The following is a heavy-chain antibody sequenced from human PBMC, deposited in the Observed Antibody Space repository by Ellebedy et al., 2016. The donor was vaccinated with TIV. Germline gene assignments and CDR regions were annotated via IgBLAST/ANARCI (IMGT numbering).Heavy chain of an antibody. CDR3: ARDAPVAGAYYVDY. Sequence: MPSETLSLTCAVSGGSISTTNWWNWVRQPPGKGLEWIGEIYHSGSTNYSPSLTSRVTISVDKSKNQFSLKLTSVTAADSAVYYCARDAPVAGAYYVDYWGQGTLVTVSS. D-gene: IGHD6-19*01. V-gene: IGHV4-4*02. CDR2: IYHSGST. J-gene: IGHJ4*02. CDR1: GGSISTTNW.